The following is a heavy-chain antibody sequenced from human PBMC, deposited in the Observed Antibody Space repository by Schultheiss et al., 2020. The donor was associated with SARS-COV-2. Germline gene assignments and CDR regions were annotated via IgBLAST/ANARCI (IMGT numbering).Heavy chain of an antibody. J-gene: IGHJ4*02. CDR3: ARLHAYYYDSSDHNHDILDY. D-gene: IGHD3-22*01. V-gene: IGHV4-59*08. CDR2: IYYSGST. CDR1: GGSISSYY. Sequence: SQTLSLTCPVSGGSISSYYWSWIRQPPGKGLEWIGYIYYSGSTNYNPSLKSRVTISVDTSKNQFSLKLSSVTAADTAVYYCARLHAYYYDSSDHNHDILDYWGQGTLVTVSS.